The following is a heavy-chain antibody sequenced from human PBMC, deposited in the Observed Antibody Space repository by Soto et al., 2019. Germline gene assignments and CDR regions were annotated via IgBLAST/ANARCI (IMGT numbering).Heavy chain of an antibody. Sequence: SETLSLTCTVSGGSISSSSYYWGWIRQPPGKGLEWIGSIYYSGSTYYNPSLKSRVTISVDTSKNQFSLKLSSVTAADTAVYYCARHVYSGGSCYFDYWGQGTLVTVSS. V-gene: IGHV4-39*01. CDR2: IYYSGST. D-gene: IGHD2-15*01. J-gene: IGHJ4*02. CDR1: GGSISSSSYY. CDR3: ARHVYSGGSCYFDY.